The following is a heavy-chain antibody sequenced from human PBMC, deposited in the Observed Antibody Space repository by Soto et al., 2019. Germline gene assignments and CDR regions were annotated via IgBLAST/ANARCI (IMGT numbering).Heavy chain of an antibody. J-gene: IGHJ4*02. D-gene: IGHD3-3*01. CDR1: GFKFSGSA. V-gene: IGHV3-64D*06. CDR2: ISTSGRDT. Sequence: GGSLRLSCSASGFKFSGSAMHWVRQAPGKGPEYVSAISTSGRDTYYADSVKGRFTISRDNSKNTVHLQMSSLRTEDTAIYYCLRDVFGVVIFDSWGQGTPVTVSS. CDR3: LRDVFGVVIFDS.